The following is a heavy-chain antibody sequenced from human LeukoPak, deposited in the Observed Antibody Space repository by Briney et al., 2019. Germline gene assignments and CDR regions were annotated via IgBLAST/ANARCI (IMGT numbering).Heavy chain of an antibody. CDR2: IWYDGSNK. Sequence: GGSLRLSCAASGFSFSTYAMHWVRQAPGKGLEWVAMIWYDGSNKHYADSVKGRFTISRDNSKNTLYLQMNSLRAEDTAVYYCAKPRPLRSDAFDIWGQGTMVTVSS. J-gene: IGHJ3*02. CDR3: AKPRPLRSDAFDI. CDR1: GFSFSTYA. D-gene: IGHD4-17*01. V-gene: IGHV3-33*06.